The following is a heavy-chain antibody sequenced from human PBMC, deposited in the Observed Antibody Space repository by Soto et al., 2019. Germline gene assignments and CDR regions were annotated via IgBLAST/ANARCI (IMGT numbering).Heavy chain of an antibody. D-gene: IGHD3-22*01. Sequence: QVQLQESGPGLVKHSQTLSLTCTVSGGSISSSGYYWRWIRQHPGKGLEWIGYIYYSGSTYYNPSLKSRVTISVDTSKNQFSLKLSSVTAADTAVYYCATLLYDPGYFDYWGQGTLVTVSS. CDR1: GGSISSSGYY. J-gene: IGHJ4*02. CDR3: ATLLYDPGYFDY. CDR2: IYYSGST. V-gene: IGHV4-31*03.